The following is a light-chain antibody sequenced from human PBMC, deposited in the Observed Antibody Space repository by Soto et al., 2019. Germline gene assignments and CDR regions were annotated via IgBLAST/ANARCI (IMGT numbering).Light chain of an antibody. V-gene: IGKV3-11*01. CDR3: LQRSNLFT. J-gene: IGKJ3*01. CDR1: QSISSY. Sequence: EIVLTQSPATLSLSPGERATLSCRASQSISSYLAWYQQKPGQAPRLLIYDASNRATGIPARFSGSGSGTAFSLTISSLESEDFAVYYCLQRSNLFTFGTGTKVDFK. CDR2: DAS.